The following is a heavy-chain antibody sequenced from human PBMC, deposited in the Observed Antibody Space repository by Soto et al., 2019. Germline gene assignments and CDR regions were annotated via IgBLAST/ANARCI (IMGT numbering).Heavy chain of an antibody. CDR1: GFSLTNSA. D-gene: IGHD2-15*01. V-gene: IGHV3-23*01. CDR2: LSVTGDSA. Sequence: VQLLESGGGLVQPGGSLRLSCVASGFSLTNSAVSWVRQAPGKGLEWVSSLSVTGDSAFYSDSVKGRFTISRDISKSILYLQMSSLRAEDTAVYYCAKNGCSYPACYPYYYYVDVWGKGTTVTVSS. CDR3: AKNGCSYPACYPYYYYVDV. J-gene: IGHJ6*03.